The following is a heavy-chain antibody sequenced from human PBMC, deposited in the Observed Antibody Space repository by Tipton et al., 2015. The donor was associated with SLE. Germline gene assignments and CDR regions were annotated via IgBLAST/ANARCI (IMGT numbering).Heavy chain of an antibody. V-gene: IGHV4-4*07. J-gene: IGHJ2*01. Sequence: TLSLTCTVSGGSISSYYWSWIRQPAGGGLEWVGRIYTNENTNYNPSLQSRVTMSVETSKNHFSLKLISVTAADTAVYYCAREFLNPVTTVHYYFDLWGRGTLVTVSS. CDR2: IYTNENT. D-gene: IGHD4-11*01. CDR3: AREFLNPVTTVHYYFDL. CDR1: GGSISSYY.